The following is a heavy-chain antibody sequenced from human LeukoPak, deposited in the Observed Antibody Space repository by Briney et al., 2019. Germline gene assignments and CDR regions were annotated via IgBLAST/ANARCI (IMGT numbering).Heavy chain of an antibody. D-gene: IGHD2-2*02. CDR1: GFTFSSYE. CDR2: ISSSGSTI. CDR3: ARDRLAYCSSTSCYNDY. J-gene: IGHJ4*02. V-gene: IGHV3-48*03. Sequence: PGGSLRLSCAASGFTFSSYEMNWVRQAPGKGLEWVSYISSSGSTIYYADSVKGRFTISRDNAKNSLYLQMNSLRAEDTALYYCARDRLAYCSSTSCYNDYWGQRTLVTVSS.